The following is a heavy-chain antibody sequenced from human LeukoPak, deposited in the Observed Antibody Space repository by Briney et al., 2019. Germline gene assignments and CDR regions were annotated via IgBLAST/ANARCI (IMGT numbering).Heavy chain of an antibody. J-gene: IGHJ4*02. CDR3: AKGDYSRNFDY. CDR1: GFTFDDYA. D-gene: IGHD4-11*01. V-gene: IGHV3-9*01. Sequence: PGRSLRLSCAASGFTFDDYAMHWVRQAPGKGLEWVSGISWNSGSIGYADSVKGRFTISRDNAKNSLYLQMNSLRAEDTALYYCAKGDYSRNFDYWGQGTLVTVSS. CDR2: ISWNSGSI.